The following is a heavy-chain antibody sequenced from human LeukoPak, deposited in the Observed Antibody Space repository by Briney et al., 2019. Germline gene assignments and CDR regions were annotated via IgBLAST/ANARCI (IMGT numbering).Heavy chain of an antibody. CDR1: GFAFSSYS. V-gene: IGHV3-21*01. CDR2: ISSSSSYI. Sequence: GGSLRLSCAASGFAFSSYSMNWVRQAPGKGLEWVSSISSSSSYIYYADSVKGRFTISRDNAKNSLYLQMNSLRAEDTAVYYCARSFGTSRAFDIWGQGTMVTVSS. J-gene: IGHJ3*02. D-gene: IGHD3/OR15-3a*01. CDR3: ARSFGTSRAFDI.